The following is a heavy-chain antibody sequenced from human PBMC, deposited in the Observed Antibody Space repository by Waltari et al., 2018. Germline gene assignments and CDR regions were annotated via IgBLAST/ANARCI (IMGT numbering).Heavy chain of an antibody. Sequence: QVQLQESGPGLVKPSQTLSLTCTVSGGSISSGSYYWSWIRQPAGKGLEWIGRIYTSGSTNYNPSLKSRVTISVDTSKNQFSLKLSSVTAADTAVYYCARESYHREYFQHWGQGTLVTVSS. CDR1: GGSISSGSYY. CDR3: ARESYHREYFQH. CDR2: IYTSGST. J-gene: IGHJ1*01. V-gene: IGHV4-61*02.